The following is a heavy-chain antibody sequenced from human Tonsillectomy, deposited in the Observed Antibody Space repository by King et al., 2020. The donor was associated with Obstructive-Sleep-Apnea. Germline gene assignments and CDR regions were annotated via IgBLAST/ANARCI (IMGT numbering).Heavy chain of an antibody. CDR2: ISYDGSNK. J-gene: IGHJ5*02. CDR1: GFTFSTFA. Sequence: VQLVESGGGVVQPGRSLRLSCAASGFTFSTFAMHWVRQAPGKGLEGVAVISYDGSNKYYADSVKGRFIISRDNSKNTLYLRMNSLRGDDTAVYYCARDPRWELPGVHWFDPWGQGSLVTVSS. CDR3: ARDPRWELPGVHWFDP. D-gene: IGHD1-26*01. V-gene: IGHV3-30*04.